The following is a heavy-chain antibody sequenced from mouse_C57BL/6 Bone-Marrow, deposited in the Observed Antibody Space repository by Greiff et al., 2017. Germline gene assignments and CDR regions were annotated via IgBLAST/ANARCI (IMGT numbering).Heavy chain of an antibody. CDR3: AREEITTVVAPLDY. D-gene: IGHD1-1*01. Sequence: VQLQQSGPELVKPGASVKISCKASGYTFTDYYMNWVKQSHGKSLEWIGDINPNNGGTSYNQKFKGKATLTVDKSSSTAYMGLRSLTSEDSAVYYCAREEITTVVAPLDYWGQGTTLTVSS. CDR1: GYTFTDYY. J-gene: IGHJ2*01. CDR2: INPNNGGT. V-gene: IGHV1-26*01.